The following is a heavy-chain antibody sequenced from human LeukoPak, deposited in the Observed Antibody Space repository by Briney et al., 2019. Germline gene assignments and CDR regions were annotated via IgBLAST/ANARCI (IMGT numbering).Heavy chain of an antibody. Sequence: GGSLRLSCAASGFTFSSYSMNWVRQAPGKGLEWVSSISSSSSYIYYADSVKGRFTISRDNAKNSLYLQMNSLRAEDTAVYYCARPYDSSGYYRAFDIWGQGTMVTVSS. J-gene: IGHJ3*02. V-gene: IGHV3-21*01. CDR2: ISSSSSYI. CDR3: ARPYDSSGYYRAFDI. D-gene: IGHD3-22*01. CDR1: GFTFSSYS.